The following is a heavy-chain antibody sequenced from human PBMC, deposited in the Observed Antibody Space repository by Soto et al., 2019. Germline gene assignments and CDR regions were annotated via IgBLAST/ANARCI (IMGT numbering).Heavy chain of an antibody. D-gene: IGHD3-10*01. V-gene: IGHV4-59*08. CDR3: ARRWGSTFDY. Sequence: QVQLQESGPGLVKPSETLSLTCTVSGGSISSYYWSWIRQPPGKGLEWIGYIYYSGSTNYNPSLNSRATISVDTSKNHFSLKVSSVTAADTSVYYCARRWGSTFDYWGQGTRVTVSS. J-gene: IGHJ4*02. CDR1: GGSISSYY. CDR2: IYYSGST.